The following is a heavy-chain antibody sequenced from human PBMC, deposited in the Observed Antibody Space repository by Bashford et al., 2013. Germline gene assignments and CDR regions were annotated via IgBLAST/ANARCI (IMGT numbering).Heavy chain of an antibody. CDR3: ARDRRYYDSSGPNWFDP. Sequence: VASVKVSCKASGYTFTSYYMHWVRQAPGQGLEWMGIINPSGGSTSYAQKLQGRVTMTRDTSTSTAYMELSRLRSDDTAVYYCARDRRYYDSSGPNWFDPWGQGTLVTVSS. J-gene: IGHJ5*02. CDR1: GYTFTSYY. CDR2: INPSGGST. V-gene: IGHV1-46*04. D-gene: IGHD3-22*01.